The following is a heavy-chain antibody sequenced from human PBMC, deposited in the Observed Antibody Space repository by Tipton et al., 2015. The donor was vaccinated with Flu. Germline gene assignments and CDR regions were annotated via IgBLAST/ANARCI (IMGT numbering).Heavy chain of an antibody. V-gene: IGHV4-59*01. CDR2: IYYSGST. CDR3: ARYGTYDGSRYFQP. D-gene: IGHD1-26*01. J-gene: IGHJ1*01. Sequence: LRLSCTVSGGSISSYYWSWIRQPPGKGLEWIGYIYYSGSTNYNPSLKSRVTISVDTSKNQFSLKLSSVTAADTAVYYCARYGTYDGSRYFQPWGQGTLVTVSS. CDR1: GGSISSYY.